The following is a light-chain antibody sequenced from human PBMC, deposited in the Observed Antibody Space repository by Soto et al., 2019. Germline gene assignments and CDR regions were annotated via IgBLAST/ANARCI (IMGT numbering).Light chain of an antibody. J-gene: IGKJ1*01. CDR3: QQYNSHLS. V-gene: IGKV1-5*03. CDR1: ESIEGW. CDR2: EAS. Sequence: EIQMTQSPSTLYAFVGDRVTITCRASESIEGWLAWYQQRPRKAPKLLIYEASSLESVVPSRFSGSGSGTEFTLTITSLQPDDFATYYCQQYNSHLSFGQGTKVVIK.